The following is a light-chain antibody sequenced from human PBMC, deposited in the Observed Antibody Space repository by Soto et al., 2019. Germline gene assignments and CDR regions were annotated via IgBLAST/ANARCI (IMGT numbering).Light chain of an antibody. Sequence: EIGLSQSPCTLSLSTGERATLSCRASQSVSSSYLVWYQQKPGQAPRLLIYDTSSRATGIPDRFSGSGSGTDFTLTISRLEPEDFAVYYCQQYAGSPWTFGQGTKVDVK. CDR1: QSVSSSY. CDR2: DTS. CDR3: QQYAGSPWT. J-gene: IGKJ1*01. V-gene: IGKV3-20*01.